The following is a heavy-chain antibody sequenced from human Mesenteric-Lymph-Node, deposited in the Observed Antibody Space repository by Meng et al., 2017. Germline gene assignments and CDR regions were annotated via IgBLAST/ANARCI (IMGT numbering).Heavy chain of an antibody. J-gene: IGHJ4*02. CDR2: VDPARDTA. CDR3: ARGVEAGVDY. Sequence: QVQLLQSGAEEKGPGASVKFSCKASGYTFTSYHVNWVRQATGQGLEWMGWVDPARDTAGYAQKSEGRITMTRDTSMSTVYMELSSLTSEDTAIYYCARGVEAGVDYWGQGTLVTVSS. D-gene: IGHD6-19*01. V-gene: IGHV1-8*01. CDR1: GYTFTSYH.